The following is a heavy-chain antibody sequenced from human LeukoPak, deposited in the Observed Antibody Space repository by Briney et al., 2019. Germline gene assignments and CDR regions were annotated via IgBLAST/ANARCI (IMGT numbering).Heavy chain of an antibody. J-gene: IGHJ4*02. CDR1: GFTFSSYW. CDR3: AKGAPGGYSKAHFDY. CDR2: IKQDGSEK. D-gene: IGHD5-12*01. V-gene: IGHV3-7*03. Sequence: PGGSLRLSCAASGFTFSSYWMSWVRQAPGKGLEWVANIKQDGSEKYYVDSVKGRFTISRDNAKNSLYLQMNSLRAEDMALYYCAKGAPGGYSKAHFDYWGQGTLVTVSS.